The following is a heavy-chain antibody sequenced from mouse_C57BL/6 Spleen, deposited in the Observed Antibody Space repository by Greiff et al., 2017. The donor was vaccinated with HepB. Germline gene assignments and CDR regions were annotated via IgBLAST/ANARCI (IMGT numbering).Heavy chain of an antibody. Sequence: EVQLQESGPGLVKPSQSLSLTCSVTGYSITSGYYWNWIRQFPGNKLEWMGYISYDGSNNYNPSLKNRISITRDTSKNQFFLKLNSVTTEDTATYYCARSSSYERFAYWGQGTLVTVSA. CDR1: GYSITSGYY. CDR3: ARSSSYERFAY. D-gene: IGHD1-1*01. CDR2: ISYDGSN. V-gene: IGHV3-6*01. J-gene: IGHJ3*01.